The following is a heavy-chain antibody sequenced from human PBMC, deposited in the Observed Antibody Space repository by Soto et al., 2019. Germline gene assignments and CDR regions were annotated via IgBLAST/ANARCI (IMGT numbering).Heavy chain of an antibody. Sequence: SETLSLTCTVSGGSISSYYWSWIRQPPGKGLEWIGYIYYSGSTNYNPSLKSRVTISVDTSKNQFSLKLSSVTAADTAVYYCARGGSGYSGYDYHRYWGQGTLVTVSS. V-gene: IGHV4-59*01. CDR3: ARGGSGYSGYDYHRY. D-gene: IGHD5-12*01. J-gene: IGHJ4*02. CDR2: IYYSGST. CDR1: GGSISSYY.